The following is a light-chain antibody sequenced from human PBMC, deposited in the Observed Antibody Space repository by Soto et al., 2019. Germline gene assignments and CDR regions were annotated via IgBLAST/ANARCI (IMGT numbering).Light chain of an antibody. J-gene: IGKJ1*01. CDR2: KAS. CDR1: QTISSW. V-gene: IGKV1-5*03. Sequence: DIQMTQSPSTLSGSVGDRVTITCRASQTISSWLAWYQQKPGKAPKLLIYKASSLQSEVPSRFSGSGSGTEFTLTITSLQPDDFGVYYCQQYKSSSTFGQGTKVEIK. CDR3: QQYKSSST.